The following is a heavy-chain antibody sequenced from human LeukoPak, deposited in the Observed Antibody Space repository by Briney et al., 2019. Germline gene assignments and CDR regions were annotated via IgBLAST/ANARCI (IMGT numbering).Heavy chain of an antibody. J-gene: IGHJ6*03. CDR1: GGSISSGDYY. D-gene: IGHD2-2*01. CDR3: ARLGCCSSTSCYPFYYYMDV. CDR2: IYYSGST. V-gene: IGHV4-30-4*08. Sequence: SQTLSLTCTVSGGSISSGDYYWSWIRQPPGKGLEWIGYIYYSGSTYYNPSLKSRVTISVDTSKNQFSLKLSSVTAADTAVYYCARLGCCSSTSCYPFYYYMDVWGKGTTVTVSS.